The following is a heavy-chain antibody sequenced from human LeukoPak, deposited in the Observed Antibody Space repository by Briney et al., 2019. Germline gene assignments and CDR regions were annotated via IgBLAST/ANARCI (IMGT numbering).Heavy chain of an antibody. Sequence: GGSLRLSCAASGFTFSDYAMTWVRQAPGKGLEWVSYISSSSSTIYYADSVKGRFTISRDNAKNSLYLQMNSLRAEDTAVYYCARVGDDCSSTSCYRAPIDYWGQGTLVTVSS. J-gene: IGHJ4*02. CDR1: GFTFSDYA. V-gene: IGHV3-48*04. D-gene: IGHD2-2*01. CDR2: ISSSSSTI. CDR3: ARVGDDCSSTSCYRAPIDY.